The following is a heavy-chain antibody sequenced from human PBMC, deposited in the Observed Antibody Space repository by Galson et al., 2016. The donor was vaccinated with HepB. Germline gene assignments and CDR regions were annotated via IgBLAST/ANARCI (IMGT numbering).Heavy chain of an antibody. CDR3: ARGDYGMDV. CDR2: IYPKGST. V-gene: IGHV4-31*03. J-gene: IGHJ6*02. CDR1: GGSIRSTYH. Sequence: LSLTCTVSGGSIRSTYHWSWIRHRPGKGLEWIGYIYPKGSTYYNPSFKSRLTISIDTSKNQFSLNLTSVTAADTAFYYCARGDYGMDVWGQGTTVTVSS.